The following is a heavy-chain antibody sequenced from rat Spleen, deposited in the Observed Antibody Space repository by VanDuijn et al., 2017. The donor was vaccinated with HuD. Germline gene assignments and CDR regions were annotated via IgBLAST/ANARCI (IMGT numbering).Heavy chain of an antibody. D-gene: IGHD1-10*01. CDR3: ARYTATTSFDY. CDR1: GHSITTAY. V-gene: IGHV3-1*01. J-gene: IGHJ2*01. CDR2: ISYSGSS. Sequence: EVQLQESGPGLVKPSQSLSLTCSVTGHSITTAYRWNWIRKFPGSKMEWIGHISYSGSSSYSPSLKGRISITRDTSKNQFFLHLNSVTTEDTATYVCARYTATTSFDYWGRGVMVTVSS.